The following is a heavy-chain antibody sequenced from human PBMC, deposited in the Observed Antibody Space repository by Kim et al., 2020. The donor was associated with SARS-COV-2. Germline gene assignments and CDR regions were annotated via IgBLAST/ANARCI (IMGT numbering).Heavy chain of an antibody. CDR3: ARDRITMVRGVIEGGAVDGIDV. CDR1: GGSISSGGYY. Sequence: SETLSLTCTVSGGSISSGGYYWSWIRQHPGKGLEWIGYIYYSGSTYYNPSLMSRVTISVDTSKNQFSLKLSSVTAADTAVYYCARDRITMVRGVIEGGAVDGIDVCGQGTTVTVSS. CDR2: IYYSGST. D-gene: IGHD3-10*01. J-gene: IGHJ6*02. V-gene: IGHV4-31*03.